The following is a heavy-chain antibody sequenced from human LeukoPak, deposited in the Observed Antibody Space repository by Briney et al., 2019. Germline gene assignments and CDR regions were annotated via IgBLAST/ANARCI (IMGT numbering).Heavy chain of an antibody. D-gene: IGHD2-2*01. CDR2: ISTYNGNT. J-gene: IGHJ6*02. CDR1: GYTFTSYG. Sequence: ASVKVSCKASGYTFTSYGITWVRQAPGQGLEWMGWISTYNGNTNYAQNLQGRVTMTTDTSTSTAYMELRSLRSDDTAVYYCARDRRGYCSSTSCYQMDVWGQGTTVTVSS. CDR3: ARDRRGYCSSTSCYQMDV. V-gene: IGHV1-18*01.